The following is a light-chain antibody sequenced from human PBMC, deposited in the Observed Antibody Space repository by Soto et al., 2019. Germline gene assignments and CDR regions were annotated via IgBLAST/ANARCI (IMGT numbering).Light chain of an antibody. V-gene: IGLV2-14*01. CDR1: SSDVGGYNY. J-gene: IGLJ2*01. CDR2: DVS. Sequence: QSALTQPASVSGSPGQSITISCTRTSSDVGGYNYVSWYQQHPGKAPKLMIYDVSNRPSGVSNRFSGSKSGNTASLTISGLQDEDEADYYCSSYTSSSTMVFGGGTKLTVL. CDR3: SSYTSSSTMV.